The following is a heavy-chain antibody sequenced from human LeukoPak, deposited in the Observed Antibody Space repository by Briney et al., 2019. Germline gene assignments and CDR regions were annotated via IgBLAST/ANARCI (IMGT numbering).Heavy chain of an antibody. D-gene: IGHD3-3*01. Sequence: GGSLRLSCPPSAFTFSSYWMHWVRQAPGKGLVWVSHVNSDGRSTNYADSVKGRFTISRDNAKNTLYLQMNSLTAEDTAVYYCARGYDFWRKDIWGQGTMVTVSS. J-gene: IGHJ3*02. V-gene: IGHV3-74*01. CDR1: AFTFSSYW. CDR2: VNSDGRST. CDR3: ARGYDFWRKDI.